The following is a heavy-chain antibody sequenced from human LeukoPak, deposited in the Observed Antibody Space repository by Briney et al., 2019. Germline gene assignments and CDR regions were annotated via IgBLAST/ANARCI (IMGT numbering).Heavy chain of an antibody. CDR1: GYTFTSYV. J-gene: IGHJ3*02. Sequence: GASVKVSCKASGYTFTSYVIHWVRQAPGQRLEWMGWINAGNGNTKYSQEFQDRVTITRDTSASTAYMELSSLRSDDTAVYYCARDHPTVTKRFLVATPQSDAFDIWGQGTMVTVSS. D-gene: IGHD4-17*01. CDR2: INAGNGNT. CDR3: ARDHPTVTKRFLVATPQSDAFDI. V-gene: IGHV1-3*01.